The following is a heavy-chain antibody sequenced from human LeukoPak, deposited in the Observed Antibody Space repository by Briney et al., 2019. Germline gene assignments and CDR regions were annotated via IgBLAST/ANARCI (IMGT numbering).Heavy chain of an antibody. V-gene: IGHV1-8*03. CDR3: ARRPAVGATAGYYYYYLDV. CDR2: MNPSRGNT. J-gene: IGHJ6*03. CDR1: GYTFTSYD. Sequence: ASVKVSCKASGYTFTSYDINWVRQATGQGPEWMGWMNPSRGNTGYAQQSQGRVTFTRNTSITTAYMELSSLGSEDTAGYYCARRPAVGATAGYYYYYLDVWGKGTTVTVSS. D-gene: IGHD1-26*01.